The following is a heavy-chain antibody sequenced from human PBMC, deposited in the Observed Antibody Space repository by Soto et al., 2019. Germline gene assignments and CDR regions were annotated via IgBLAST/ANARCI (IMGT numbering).Heavy chain of an antibody. D-gene: IGHD3-10*01. CDR2: IRNKANSYSI. Sequence: GGSLRLSCAASGFTFSDHYMDWVRQAPGKGLEWVGRIRNKANSYSIQYGASVKGRFIVSRDDSQNSLYLQMNNLKTEDTAIYYCVRARRSGPPAGKVNDFWGQGTMVTVSS. CDR3: VRARRSGPPAGKVNDF. V-gene: IGHV3-72*01. CDR1: GFTFSDHY. J-gene: IGHJ3*01.